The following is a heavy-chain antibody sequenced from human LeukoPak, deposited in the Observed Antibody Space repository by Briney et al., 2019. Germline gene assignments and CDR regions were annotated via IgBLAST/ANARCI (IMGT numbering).Heavy chain of an antibody. CDR1: GYTFTNYY. D-gene: IGHD4/OR15-4a*01. V-gene: IGHV1-46*01. J-gene: IGHJ4*02. Sequence: ASVKVSCKAPGYTFTNYYMRWVRQAPGQGLEWMGLINPSAGSTSYAQKFQGRVTMTRDTSTSTVYMELSSLRSEDTAVYYCAKDEYHYGADYWGRGTLVTVSS. CDR3: AKDEYHYGADY. CDR2: INPSAGST.